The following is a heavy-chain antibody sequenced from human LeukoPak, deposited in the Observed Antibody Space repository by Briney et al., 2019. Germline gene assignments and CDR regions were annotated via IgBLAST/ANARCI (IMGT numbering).Heavy chain of an antibody. J-gene: IGHJ6*02. D-gene: IGHD2-2*01. Sequence: SSETLSLTCTVSRGSISSYYWSWIRQPPGKGLEWIGYLYYSGSTIYNPSLKSRVTISVDTSKNQFSLKLTSVTAADTAVYYCAGSPRYCSNTTCSSPYNYAMDVWGQGTTVTVSS. CDR2: LYYSGST. CDR1: RGSISSYY. CDR3: AGSPRYCSNTTCSSPYNYAMDV. V-gene: IGHV4-59*01.